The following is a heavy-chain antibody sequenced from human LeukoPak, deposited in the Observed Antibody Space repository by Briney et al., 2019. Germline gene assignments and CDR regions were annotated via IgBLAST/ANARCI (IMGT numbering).Heavy chain of an antibody. Sequence: ASVKVSCKASGYTFTSYYMHWVRQAPGQGLEWMGIINPSGGSTSYAQKFQGRVTMTRDTSTSPVYMELSSLRSEDTAVYYCARDFRPYYYDSSGYSGLGYWGQGTLVTVSS. D-gene: IGHD3-22*01. CDR1: GYTFTSYY. CDR2: INPSGGST. CDR3: ARDFRPYYYDSSGYSGLGY. V-gene: IGHV1-46*01. J-gene: IGHJ4*02.